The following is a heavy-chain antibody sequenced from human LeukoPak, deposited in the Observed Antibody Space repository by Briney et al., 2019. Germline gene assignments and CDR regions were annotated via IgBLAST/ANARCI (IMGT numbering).Heavy chain of an antibody. CDR1: GLTLKTYFW. D-gene: IGHD4-23*01. CDR2: NRCEGGSL. Sequence: GDSVTLLCALWGLTLKTYFWMHRVRPAPGKGLVLVSLNRCEGGSLTYADSVKGRFTISRDNAKNTLYLQMNTLRAEDTAVYYCVRDLGLGAYSSFVCWGQGALVSVSS. V-gene: IGHV3-74*01. CDR3: VRDLGLGAYSSFVC. J-gene: IGHJ4*02.